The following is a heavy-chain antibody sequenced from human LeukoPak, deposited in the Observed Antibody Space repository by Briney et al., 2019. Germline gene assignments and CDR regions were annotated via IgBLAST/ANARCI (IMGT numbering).Heavy chain of an antibody. CDR2: INPNSGGT. J-gene: IGHJ5*02. CDR1: GYTFTGYY. Sequence: ASVKVSCKASGYTFTGYYMHWVRQAPGQGLEWMGWINPNSGGTNYAQKFQGRVTMTRDTSISTAYMELSRLRSDDTAVYYCARGTSIAAAMLWFDPWGQGTLATVSS. V-gene: IGHV1-2*02. CDR3: ARGTSIAAAMLWFDP. D-gene: IGHD6-13*01.